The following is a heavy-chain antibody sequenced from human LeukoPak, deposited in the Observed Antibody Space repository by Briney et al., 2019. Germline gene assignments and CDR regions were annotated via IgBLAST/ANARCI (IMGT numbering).Heavy chain of an antibody. CDR3: ARLVGATTVAFDI. CDR1: GYTFTSYD. J-gene: IGHJ3*02. D-gene: IGHD1-26*01. V-gene: IGHV1-8*03. Sequence: ASVKVSCKASGYTFTSYDINWVRQASGQGLEWKGWMNPNSGNTGYAQKFQGRVTITRNTSISTAYMELSSLRSEDTAVYYCARLVGATTVAFDIWGQGTMVTVSS. CDR2: MNPNSGNT.